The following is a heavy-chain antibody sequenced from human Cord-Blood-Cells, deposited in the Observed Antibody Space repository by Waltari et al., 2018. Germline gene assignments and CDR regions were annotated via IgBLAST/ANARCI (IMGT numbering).Heavy chain of an antibody. V-gene: IGHV4-59*01. J-gene: IGHJ6*02. CDR2: IYYSGST. CDR1: GGSISSYY. CDR3: ARDTWGAYSSSDYYYYYGMDV. D-gene: IGHD6-6*01. Sequence: QVQLQESGPGLVKPSETLSLTCTVPGGSISSYYWSWIRQPPGKGLAWIGYIYYSGSTNYNPSLKSRVTISVDTSKNQFSLKLSSVTAADTAVYYCARDTWGAYSSSDYYYYYGMDVWGQGTTVTVSS.